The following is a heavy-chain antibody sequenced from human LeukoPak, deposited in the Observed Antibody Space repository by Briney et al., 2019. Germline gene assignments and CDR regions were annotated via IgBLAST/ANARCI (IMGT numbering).Heavy chain of an antibody. J-gene: IGHJ6*03. V-gene: IGHV3-7*01. CDR1: GFTFSTSW. CDR2: IKQDGSEK. D-gene: IGHD3-3*01. Sequence: GGSLRLSCAASGFTFSTSWMSWVRQAPGKGLEWVANIKQDGSEKYYVDSVKGRFTISRDNAKNSLYLQMNSLRAEDTAVYYCSRASYDFWSGYNYYYYMDVWGKGTTVTVSS. CDR3: SRASYDFWSGYNYYYYMDV.